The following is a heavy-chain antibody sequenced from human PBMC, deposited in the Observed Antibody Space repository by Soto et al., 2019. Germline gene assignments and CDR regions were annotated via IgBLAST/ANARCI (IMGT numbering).Heavy chain of an antibody. V-gene: IGHV1-18*01. Sequence: QVQLVQSGAEVKKPGASVKVSCKASGYTFTSYVISWVRQAPGQGLEWMGWISAYNGNTNYAQKLQGSVTTTTATSTSTAYMELRSLRSDDPAVYYCARDSMVRGFITSETYYYYYYGMDVWGQGTTVTVSS. J-gene: IGHJ6*02. CDR1: GYTFTSYV. CDR2: ISAYNGNT. CDR3: ARDSMVRGFITSETYYYYYYGMDV. D-gene: IGHD3-10*01.